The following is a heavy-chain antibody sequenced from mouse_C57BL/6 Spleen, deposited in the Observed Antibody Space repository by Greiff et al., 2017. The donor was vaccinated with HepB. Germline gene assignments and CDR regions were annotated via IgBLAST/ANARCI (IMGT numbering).Heavy chain of an antibody. Sequence: VQLKESGPELVKPGASVKISCKASGYSFTDYNMNWVKQSNGKSLEWIGVINPNYGTTSYNQKFKGKATLTVDQSSSTAYMQLNSLTSEDSAVYYCARGGLYYDYDEGFAYWGQGTLVTVSA. V-gene: IGHV1-39*01. CDR1: GYSFTDYN. CDR3: ARGGLYYDYDEGFAY. CDR2: INPNYGTT. J-gene: IGHJ3*01. D-gene: IGHD2-4*01.